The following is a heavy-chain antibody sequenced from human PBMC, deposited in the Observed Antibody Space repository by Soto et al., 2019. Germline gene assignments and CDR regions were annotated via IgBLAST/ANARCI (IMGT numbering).Heavy chain of an antibody. V-gene: IGHV1-69*06. D-gene: IGHD4-17*01. CDR2: IIPIFGTA. Sequence: SVQVSCQASGGTFSSYAIILVRQAPGQGLEWMGGIIPIFGTANYAQKFQGRVTITADKSTSTAYMELSSLRSEDTAVYYCASGVGDYAYYYYGMDVWGQGTTVTVSS. CDR3: ASGVGDYAYYYYGMDV. CDR1: GGTFSSYA. J-gene: IGHJ6*02.